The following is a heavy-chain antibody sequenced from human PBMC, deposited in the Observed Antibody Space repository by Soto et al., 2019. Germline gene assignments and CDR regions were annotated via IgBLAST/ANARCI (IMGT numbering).Heavy chain of an antibody. D-gene: IGHD3-22*01. J-gene: IGHJ5*02. V-gene: IGHV3-48*02. Sequence: PGGSLRLSCAASGFTFSSYSMNWVRQAPGKGLEWVSYISSSSSTIYYADSVKGRFTISRDNAKNSLYLQMNSLRDEDTAVYYCARGGSYYDSSGYSNDPWGQGTLVTSPQ. CDR3: ARGGSYYDSSGYSNDP. CDR1: GFTFSSYS. CDR2: ISSSSSTI.